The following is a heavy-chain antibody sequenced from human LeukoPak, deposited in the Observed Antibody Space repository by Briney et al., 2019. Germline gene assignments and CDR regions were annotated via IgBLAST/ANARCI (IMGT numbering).Heavy chain of an antibody. CDR1: GGSISSYY. J-gene: IGHJ5*02. CDR2: IYTSGST. D-gene: IGHD3-3*01. CDR3: ARGYDFWSGYYSWFDP. V-gene: IGHV4-4*07. Sequence: SETLSLTCTVSGGSISSYYWSWIRQPAGKGLEWIGRIYTSGSTNYNPSLKSRVTISVDTSKNQFSLKLSSVTAVDTAVYYCARGYDFWSGYYSWFDPWGQGTLVTVSS.